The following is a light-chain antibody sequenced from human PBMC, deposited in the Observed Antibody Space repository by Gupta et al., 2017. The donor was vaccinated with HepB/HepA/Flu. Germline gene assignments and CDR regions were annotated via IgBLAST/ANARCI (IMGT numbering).Light chain of an antibody. Sequence: QSVLTQPPSLSGAPGQRVTISCSGSSSNIGAGYDLHWYKHLPATVPKLLFFANTNRRAGVPDRFSCSTAGTSASTTTTVPHAEEEGYYYWPYYENHSSGSVFGGGTKFTVL. CDR1: SSNIGAGYD. J-gene: IGLJ2*01. V-gene: IGLV1-40*01. CDR3: PYYENHSSGSV. CDR2: ANT.